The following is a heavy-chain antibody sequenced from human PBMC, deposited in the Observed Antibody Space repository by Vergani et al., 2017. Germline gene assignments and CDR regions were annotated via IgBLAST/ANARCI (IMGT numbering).Heavy chain of an antibody. CDR1: GFSFGTYA. Sequence: QIQLVESGGGVVQTGKSLRLSCRASGFSFGTYAMHWVRRAPGKGLEWVAMIWNDERRKYYADSVKGRFTISRDNAKNSLHLQMNNLRAEDTAVYYCARQSRDVFCTNGVCPLGYWGQGALVTVSS. V-gene: IGHV3-33*01. CDR2: IWNDERRK. D-gene: IGHD2-8*01. J-gene: IGHJ4*02. CDR3: ARQSRDVFCTNGVCPLGY.